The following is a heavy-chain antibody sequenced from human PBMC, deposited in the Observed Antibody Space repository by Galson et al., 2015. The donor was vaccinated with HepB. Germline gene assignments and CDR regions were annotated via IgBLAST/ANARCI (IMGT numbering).Heavy chain of an antibody. CDR3: AKGDTLGWSTHDAFHV. D-gene: IGHD3/OR15-3a*01. Sequence: SLRLSCAASGFRFGLYGMDWVRQVPGKGLEWVAVISYDGTQKHYGDSVKGRFIISRDNSKNTLSLEMNSLRPEDTAIYYCAKGDTLGWSTHDAFHVWGPGTMVTVSS. J-gene: IGHJ3*01. CDR2: ISYDGTQK. V-gene: IGHV3-30*18. CDR1: GFRFGLYG.